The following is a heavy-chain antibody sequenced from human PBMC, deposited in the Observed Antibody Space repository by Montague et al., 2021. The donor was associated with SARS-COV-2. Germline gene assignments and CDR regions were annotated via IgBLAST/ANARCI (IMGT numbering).Heavy chain of an antibody. D-gene: IGHD3-22*01. V-gene: IGHV4-34*01. CDR3: AKGHQGTTMIVVVMIGEKYYFDY. CDR2: INHSGST. Sequence: SETLSLTCAVYGGSSSGYYWSWIRQPPGKGLERIGEINHSGSTNYNPSLKSRVTMSVDTSKNQFSLKLSSVTAADTAVYYCAKGHQGTTMIVVVMIGEKYYFDYWGQGTLVTVSS. J-gene: IGHJ4*02. CDR1: GGSSSGYY.